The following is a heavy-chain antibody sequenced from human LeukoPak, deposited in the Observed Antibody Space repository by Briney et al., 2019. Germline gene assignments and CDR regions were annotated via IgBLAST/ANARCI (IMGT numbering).Heavy chain of an antibody. J-gene: IGHJ4*02. CDR3: ASDIAAAGPYYFDY. V-gene: IGHV4-39*07. Sequence: PSETLSLTCTVSGGSISSSSYYWGWIRQPPGKGLEWIGSIYYSGSTYYNPSLKSRVTISVDTSKNQFSLKLSSVTAADTAVYYCASDIAAAGPYYFDYWGQGTLVTVSS. D-gene: IGHD6-13*01. CDR1: GGSISSSSYY. CDR2: IYYSGST.